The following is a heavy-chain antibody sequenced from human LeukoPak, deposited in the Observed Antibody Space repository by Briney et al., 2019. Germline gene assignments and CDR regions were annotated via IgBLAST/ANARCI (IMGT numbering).Heavy chain of an antibody. CDR2: IHSDGST. V-gene: IGHV3-53*01. D-gene: IGHD5-12*01. CDR1: GFTVTANY. CDR3: ARDKAGYSGYVD. Sequence: PGGSLRLSCEGSGFTVTANYMSWVRQAPGRGLEWVSAIHSDGSTYYADSVKGRFTISRDSSTNTVYLQMNSLRPEDTAVYYCARDKAGYSGYVDWGQGTLVTVS. J-gene: IGHJ4*02.